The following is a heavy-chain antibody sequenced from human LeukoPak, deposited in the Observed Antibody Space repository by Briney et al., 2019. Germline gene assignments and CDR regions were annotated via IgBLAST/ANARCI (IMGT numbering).Heavy chain of an antibody. CDR2: IKEDGSEK. D-gene: IGHD3-9*01. CDR3: ARGLTTSLGIDY. J-gene: IGHJ4*02. Sequence: GGSLRLSCAASGFIFSNYWMNWVRQAPGKGLEWVANIKEDGSEKYYVDSVKGRFTLSRDNAKNSLYLQMNSLRAEDTAVYYCARGLTTSLGIDYWGQGTLVTVSS. V-gene: IGHV3-7*01. CDR1: GFIFSNYW.